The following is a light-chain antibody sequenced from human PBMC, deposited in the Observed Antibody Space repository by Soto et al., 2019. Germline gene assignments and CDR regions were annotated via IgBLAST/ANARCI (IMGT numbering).Light chain of an antibody. CDR2: AAS. CDR1: QTISSY. J-gene: IGKJ4*01. Sequence: DILLSQSPSSLSGSVGDRDTITCRARQTISSYLAWYQQKPGQAPKLLIYAASTLQSGVPSRFSGSGSGTDFTLTISSLQPEDFATYCCQQFKSYPLTFGGGTKVDIK. V-gene: IGKV1-9*01. CDR3: QQFKSYPLT.